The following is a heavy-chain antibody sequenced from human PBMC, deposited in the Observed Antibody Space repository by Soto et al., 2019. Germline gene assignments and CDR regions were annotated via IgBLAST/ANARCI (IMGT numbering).Heavy chain of an antibody. V-gene: IGHV3-11*01. CDR1: GFTFSDYY. CDR3: ARDLGYYDSSGYFDY. D-gene: IGHD3-22*01. J-gene: IGHJ4*02. CDR2: ISSSDSI. Sequence: PGGSLRLSCAASGFTFSDYYMGWIRQAPGKGLEWVSYISSSDSIYYADSVKGRFTISRDNAKNSLYLQMNSLRAEDTAVYYCARDLGYYDSSGYFDYWGQGTLVTVSS.